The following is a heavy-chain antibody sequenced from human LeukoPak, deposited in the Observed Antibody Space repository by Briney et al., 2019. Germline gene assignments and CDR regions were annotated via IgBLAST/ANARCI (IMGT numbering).Heavy chain of an antibody. Sequence: GSLRLSCVASGFTFSYDRMHWVRQIPGEGLEWVPRTNTEGSNTKYAGSVKGRFTVSRDNARNTLYLQMSSLRAEDTAVYYCARLLMIRGLVGDFWGQGTLVTVSS. D-gene: IGHD3-10*01. CDR2: TNTEGSNT. V-gene: IGHV3-74*03. CDR1: GFTFSYDR. CDR3: ARLLMIRGLVGDF. J-gene: IGHJ4*02.